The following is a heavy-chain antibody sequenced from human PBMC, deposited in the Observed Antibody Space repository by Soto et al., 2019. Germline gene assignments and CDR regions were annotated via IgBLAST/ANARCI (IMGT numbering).Heavy chain of an antibody. CDR2: IKPDGSEK. V-gene: IGHV3-7*01. CDR1: GFTFSIYS. CDR3: ENIGGSERAFDI. D-gene: IGHD1-26*01. J-gene: IGHJ3*02. Sequence: GGSLRLSCAASGFTFSIYSMNWVRQAPGKGLEWVANIKPDGSEKIYVDSVKGRFTISRDNAKNSLYLQMNSLRAEDTAVYYWENIGGSERAFDIGGKGTMATVS.